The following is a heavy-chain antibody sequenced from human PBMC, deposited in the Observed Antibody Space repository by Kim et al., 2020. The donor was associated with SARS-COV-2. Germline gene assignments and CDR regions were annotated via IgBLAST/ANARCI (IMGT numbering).Heavy chain of an antibody. CDR2: IYYSGRT. CDR3: ARRLNYYDSSGYYDY. D-gene: IGHD3-22*01. CDR1: GGSISSSSYY. Sequence: SETLSLTCTVSGGSISSSSYYWGWIRQPPGKGLEWIGIIYYSGRTYYNPSLKSRVTISVDTSKNQFSLKLSSVTAADTAVYYCARRLNYYDSSGYYDYWGQGTLVTVSS. J-gene: IGHJ4*02. V-gene: IGHV4-39*01.